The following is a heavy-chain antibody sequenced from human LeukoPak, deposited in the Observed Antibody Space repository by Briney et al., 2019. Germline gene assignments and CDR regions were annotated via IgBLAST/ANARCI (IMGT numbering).Heavy chain of an antibody. D-gene: IGHD3-9*01. V-gene: IGHV3-49*04. CDR3: TRDPPSHYDILT. Sequence: GESLRLSCTASGFSFGDYAMSWVRQAPGKGLEWVGFIRSKAYGGTTEYAASVKGRFTISRDDSKSIAYLQMNSLKTEDTAVYYCTRDPPSHYDILTWGQGTLVTVSS. CDR2: IRSKAYGGTT. CDR1: GFSFGDYA. J-gene: IGHJ4*02.